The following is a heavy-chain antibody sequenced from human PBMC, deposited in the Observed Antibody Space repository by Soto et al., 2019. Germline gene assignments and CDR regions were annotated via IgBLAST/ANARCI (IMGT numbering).Heavy chain of an antibody. CDR2: IYRTGST. CDR1: GGSFASNNW. V-gene: IGHV4-4*02. CDR3: ASRDPGTSVDY. D-gene: IGHD1-7*01. J-gene: IGHJ4*02. Sequence: SETLSLTCAVSGGSFASNNWWTWVRQPPGQGLEWIGEIYRTGSTNYNLSLKSRVTISLDKSENQFSLKVTSLTAADTAVYYCASRDPGTSVDYWGQGTLVTVSS.